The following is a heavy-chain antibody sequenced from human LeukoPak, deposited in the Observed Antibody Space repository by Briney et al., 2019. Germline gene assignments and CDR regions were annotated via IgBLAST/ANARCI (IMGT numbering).Heavy chain of an antibody. V-gene: IGHV4-34*01. D-gene: IGHD3-10*01. CDR1: GGSFSGYY. CDR2: INHSGST. CDR3: ARGGVLFTAGSWFDP. Sequence: PSETLSLTCAVYGGSFSGYYWSWIRQPPGKGLEWIGEINHSGSTNYNPSLKSRVTISVDTSKNQFSLKLSSVTAADTAVYYCARGGVLFTAGSWFDPWGQGTLVTVSS. J-gene: IGHJ5*02.